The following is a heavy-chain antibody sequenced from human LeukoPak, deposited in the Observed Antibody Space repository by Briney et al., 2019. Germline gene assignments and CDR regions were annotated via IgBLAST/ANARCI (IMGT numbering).Heavy chain of an antibody. CDR3: ARRVVVPAANWFDP. V-gene: IGHV4-39*01. D-gene: IGHD2-2*01. CDR1: GGSIINTNYF. J-gene: IGHJ5*02. Sequence: PSETLSLTCTVSGGSIINTNYFWGWVRQSPGKGLEWIGNIYYSGSTYYSPSLKSRVTISVDTSKDLFSLTLSSMTAADTAVYYCARRVVVPAANWFDPWGQGTLVTVSS. CDR2: IYYSGST.